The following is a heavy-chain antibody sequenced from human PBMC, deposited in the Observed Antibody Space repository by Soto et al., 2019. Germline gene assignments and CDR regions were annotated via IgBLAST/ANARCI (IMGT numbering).Heavy chain of an antibody. Sequence: SETLSLTCTVSGGPISSGGYYWSWIRQHPGKGLEWIGYIYYSGSTYYNPSLKSRITISVDTSKNQFSLKLSSVTAADTALYYCARGYSGGYYSLPDAFDIWGQGTMVTVSS. V-gene: IGHV4-31*03. D-gene: IGHD3-22*01. CDR2: IYYSGST. CDR1: GGPISSGGYY. J-gene: IGHJ3*02. CDR3: ARGYSGGYYSLPDAFDI.